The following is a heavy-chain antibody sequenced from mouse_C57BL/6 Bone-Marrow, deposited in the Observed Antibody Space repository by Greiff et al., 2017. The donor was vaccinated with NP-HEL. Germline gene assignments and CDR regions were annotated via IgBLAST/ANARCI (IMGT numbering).Heavy chain of an antibody. V-gene: IGHV1-82*01. D-gene: IGHD1-1*01. J-gene: IGHJ1*03. CDR2: IYPGDGDT. CDR1: GYAFSSSW. CDR3: ARHYYGSSHWYFDV. Sequence: QVQLQQSGPELVKPGASVKISCKASGYAFSSSWMNWVKQRPGKGLEWIGRIYPGDGDTNYNGKFKGKATLTADKSSSTAYMQLSSLTSEDSAVYFWARHYYGSSHWYFDVWGTGTTVTVSS.